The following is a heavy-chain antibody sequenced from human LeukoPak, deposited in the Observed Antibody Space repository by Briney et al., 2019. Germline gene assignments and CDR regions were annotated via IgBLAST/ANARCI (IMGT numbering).Heavy chain of an antibody. CDR3: AREGAALTRDFDY. J-gene: IGHJ4*02. Sequence: GGSLRLSCAASGFTFSSYRMHWIRQAPGKGLVWASRINSDGSSTSYAVSVRGRFTIPRDNAKNTLYLQMSSLRAEDTAVYYCAREGAALTRDFDYWGQGTLVTVSS. V-gene: IGHV3-74*01. CDR1: GFTFSSYR. CDR2: INSDGSST. D-gene: IGHD1-14*01.